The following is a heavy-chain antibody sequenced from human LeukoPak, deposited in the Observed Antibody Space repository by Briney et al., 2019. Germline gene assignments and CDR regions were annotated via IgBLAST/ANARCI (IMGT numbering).Heavy chain of an antibody. V-gene: IGHV5-51*01. J-gene: IGHJ4*02. CDR3: ARSEGRWLQSPVDY. CDR2: IYPDDSDT. Sequence: GESLKISCTGSGYRFTSYWIGWVRQMPGKGLEWMGIIYPDDSDTRYNPSFQGQVTISADKSISTAYLQWSSLKASDTAMYYCARSEGRWLQSPVDYWGQGTLVTVSS. CDR1: GYRFTSYW. D-gene: IGHD5-24*01.